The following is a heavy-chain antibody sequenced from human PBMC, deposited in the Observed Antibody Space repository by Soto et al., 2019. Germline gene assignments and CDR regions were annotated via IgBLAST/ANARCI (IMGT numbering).Heavy chain of an antibody. V-gene: IGHV4-34*01. CDR3: ATRAEGYCTNGVCSKGDFDY. CDR1: GGSFSGYY. D-gene: IGHD2-8*01. J-gene: IGHJ4*02. Sequence: QVQLQQWGAGLLKPSETLSLTCAVYGGSFSGYYWSWIRQPPGKGLEWIGEINHSGSTNYNPSLKRRVAISLDTSTNQFSLKLSSVTAADTAVYYCATRAEGYCTNGVCSKGDFDYWGQGTLVTVSS. CDR2: INHSGST.